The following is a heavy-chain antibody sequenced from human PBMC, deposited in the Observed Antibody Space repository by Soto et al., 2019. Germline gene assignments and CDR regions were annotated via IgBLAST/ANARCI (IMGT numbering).Heavy chain of an antibody. CDR2: INHNKST. D-gene: IGHD6-19*01. CDR3: ARTIFTYGRGGYWFDP. V-gene: IGHV4-34*01. CDR1: GGTFSVYF. Sequence: PSETLSLTCAVYGGTFSVYFWSWIRQPPGKGLEWIGEINHNKSTHYNPSLKSRVTISVDTSKNQFALKLSSVTAADTAVYYCARTIFTYGRGGYWFDPWGQGTRVTI. J-gene: IGHJ5*02.